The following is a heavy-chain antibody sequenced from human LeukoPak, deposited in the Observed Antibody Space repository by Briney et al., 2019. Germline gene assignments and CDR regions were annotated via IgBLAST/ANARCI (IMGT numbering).Heavy chain of an antibody. CDR2: ISAYNGNT. D-gene: IGHD2-2*01. CDR3: ARDLGYCSSTSCYRGAFDI. V-gene: IGHV1-18*01. J-gene: IGHJ3*02. CDR1: GYTFTSYG. Sequence: ASVKVSCKASGYTFTSYGISWVRQAPGQGREWMGWISAYNGNTNYAQKLQGRVTMTTDTSTSTAYMELRSLRSDDTAVYYCARDLGYCSSTSCYRGAFDIWGQGTMVTVSS.